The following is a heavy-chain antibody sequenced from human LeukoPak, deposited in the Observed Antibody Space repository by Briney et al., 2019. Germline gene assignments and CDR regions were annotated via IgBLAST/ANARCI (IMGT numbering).Heavy chain of an antibody. J-gene: IGHJ4*02. V-gene: IGHV4-39*07. CDR1: GGSISSSSYY. CDR2: IYYSGST. CDR3: ASDSDYGAQLLDY. D-gene: IGHD4-17*01. Sequence: SETLSLTCTVSGGSISSSSYYWGWIRQPPGKGLEWIGSIYYSGSTYYNPSLKSRVTISVDTSKNQFSLKLSSVTAADTAVYYCASDSDYGAQLLDYWGQGTLVTVSS.